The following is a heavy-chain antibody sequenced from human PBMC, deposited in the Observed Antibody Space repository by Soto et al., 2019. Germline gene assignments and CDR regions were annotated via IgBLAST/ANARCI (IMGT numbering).Heavy chain of an antibody. D-gene: IGHD4-17*01. CDR2: MYYSGST. J-gene: IGHJ3*02. CDR3: ARYNYGDYVGVHAFDI. V-gene: IGHV4-39*01. CDR1: GGSISSSSYY. Sequence: QLQLQESGPGLVKPSETLSLTCTVSGGSISSSSYYWGWIRQPPGKGLEWIGSMYYSGSTYYNPYLKSRVTISVDTSKNQFSLKLSSVTAADTAVYYCARYNYGDYVGVHAFDIWGQGTMVTVSS.